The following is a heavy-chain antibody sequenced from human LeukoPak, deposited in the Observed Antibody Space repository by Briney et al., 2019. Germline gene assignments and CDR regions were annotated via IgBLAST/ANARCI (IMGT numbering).Heavy chain of an antibody. Sequence: GGSLRLSCAASGFTFSSYGMHWVRQAPGKGLEWVAVISYDGSNKHYADSVKGRFTISRDNSKNTLYLQMNSLRAEDTAVYYCAKARRIAVAGTGFDYWGQGTLVTVSS. CDR2: ISYDGSNK. CDR1: GFTFSSYG. CDR3: AKARRIAVAGTGFDY. V-gene: IGHV3-30*18. D-gene: IGHD6-19*01. J-gene: IGHJ4*02.